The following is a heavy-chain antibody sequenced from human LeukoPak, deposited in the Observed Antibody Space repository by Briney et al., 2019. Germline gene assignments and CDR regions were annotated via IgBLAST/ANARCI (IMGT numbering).Heavy chain of an antibody. V-gene: IGHV3-48*01. CDR1: GFTFSRYS. D-gene: IGHD1-26*01. CDR3: ARAQLMGGGLDY. CDR2: ISTGSSTI. J-gene: IGHJ4*02. Sequence: GGSLRLSCAASGFTFSRYSMNWVRQAPGKGLEWVSYISTGSSTIFYADSVKGRFTISRDNAKNSLYLQMNSLRAEDTAVYYCARAQLMGGGLDYWGQGTLVTVSS.